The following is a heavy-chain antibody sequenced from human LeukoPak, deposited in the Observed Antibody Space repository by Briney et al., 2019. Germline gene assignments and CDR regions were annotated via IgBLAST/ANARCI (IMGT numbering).Heavy chain of an antibody. CDR3: ARGGTGRQYSSSYNYFDY. CDR2: IYSGGST. CDR1: GFTVSSNY. J-gene: IGHJ4*02. D-gene: IGHD6-6*01. V-gene: IGHV3-53*01. Sequence: GGSLRLSCAASGFTVSSNYMSWVRQAPGKGLEWVSVIYSGGSTYYADSVKGRFTISRDNSKNTLYLQMNSPRAEDTAVYYCARGGTGRQYSSSYNYFDYWGQGTLVTVSS.